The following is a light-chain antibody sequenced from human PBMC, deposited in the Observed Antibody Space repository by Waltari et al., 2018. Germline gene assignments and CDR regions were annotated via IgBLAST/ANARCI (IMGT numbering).Light chain of an antibody. V-gene: IGKV4-1*01. CDR1: QSVLYSSNNKNY. CDR2: WAS. Sequence: DIVMTQSPDSLAVSLGERATINRKSSQSVLYSSNNKNYLAWYQQRPGQPPKLLIYWASTRESGVPDRFSGSGSGTDFTLTISSLLAEDVAVYYCQQYYAIPRTFGQGTKVEIK. J-gene: IGKJ1*01. CDR3: QQYYAIPRT.